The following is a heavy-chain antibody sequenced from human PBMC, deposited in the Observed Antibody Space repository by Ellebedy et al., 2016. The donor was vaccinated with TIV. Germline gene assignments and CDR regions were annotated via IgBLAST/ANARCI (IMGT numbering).Heavy chain of an antibody. V-gene: IGHV1-69*13. Sequence: ASVKVSCKASGGTFGNHPLSWVRQAPGQGLEWVGRIIPMFGVTDTAQMLQGRLTITADESTSTAHMELSSLRPEDTAVYYCARVPKIQWTTTRTHFFDSWGQGTLVTVSS. CDR3: ARVPKIQWTTTRTHFFDS. J-gene: IGHJ4*02. CDR1: GGTFGNHP. D-gene: IGHD4-17*01. CDR2: IIPMFGVT.